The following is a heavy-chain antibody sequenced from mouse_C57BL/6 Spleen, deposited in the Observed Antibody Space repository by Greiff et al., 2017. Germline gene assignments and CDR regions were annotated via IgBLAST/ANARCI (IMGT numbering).Heavy chain of an antibody. CDR1: GYAFSSSW. Sequence: VQLQQSGPELVKPGASVKISCKASGYAFSSSWMNWVKQRPGKGLEWIGRIYPGDGDTNYNGKFKGKATLTADKSSSTAYMQLSSLTSEDSAVYFCAIREGYYFDYWGQGTTLTVSS. V-gene: IGHV1-82*01. CDR2: IYPGDGDT. CDR3: AIREGYYFDY. J-gene: IGHJ2*01.